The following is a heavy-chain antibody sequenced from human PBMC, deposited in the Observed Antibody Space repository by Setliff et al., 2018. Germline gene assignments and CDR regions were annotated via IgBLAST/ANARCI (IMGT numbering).Heavy chain of an antibody. V-gene: IGHV4-34*01. J-gene: IGHJ4*02. CDR3: ARGGTYRYFDY. CDR1: GGSFSGYY. CDR2: INHSGRV. Sequence: SETLSLTCAVYGGSFSGYYWIWIRQSPGKGLEWIGEINHSGRVNYNPSFESRVTISVDTSKNQFSLKLSSVIAADTAVYYCARGGTYRYFDYWGQGTLVTVSS.